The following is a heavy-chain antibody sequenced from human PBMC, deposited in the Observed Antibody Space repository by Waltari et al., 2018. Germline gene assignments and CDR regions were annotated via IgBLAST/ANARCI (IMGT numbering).Heavy chain of an antibody. CDR1: GFTFSSYA. V-gene: IGHV3-23*03. J-gene: IGHJ4*02. CDR3: AKAQGSRMFDY. D-gene: IGHD6-13*01. CDR2: IYSGGST. Sequence: EVQLLESGGGLVQPGGSLRLSCAASGFTFSSYAMSWVRQAPGKGLEGVSVIYSGGSTYYADSVKGRFTISRDNSKNTLYLQMNSLRAEDTAVYYCAKAQGSRMFDYWGQGTLVTVSS.